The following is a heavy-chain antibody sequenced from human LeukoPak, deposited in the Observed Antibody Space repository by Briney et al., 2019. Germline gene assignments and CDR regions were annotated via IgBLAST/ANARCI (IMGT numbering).Heavy chain of an antibody. CDR3: VKSGGYGLIDY. J-gene: IGHJ4*02. Sequence: PSETLSLTCAVSGVSISGSYYYWGWIRQPPGKGLEWIGNIYYSGSTYYNASLQSRVTISIDTSKNQFSLRLNSVTAAGTAMYFCVKSGGYGLIDYWGQGTLVTVSS. CDR1: GVSISGSYYY. V-gene: IGHV4-39*01. CDR2: IYYSGST. D-gene: IGHD1-26*01.